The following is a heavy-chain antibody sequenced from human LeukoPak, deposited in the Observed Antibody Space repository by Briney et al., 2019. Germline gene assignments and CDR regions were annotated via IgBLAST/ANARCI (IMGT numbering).Heavy chain of an antibody. CDR1: GFTFSSYG. CDR3: AKDADSGSYYTYFDY. D-gene: IGHD3-10*01. V-gene: IGHV3-30*02. J-gene: IGHJ4*02. Sequence: GGSLRLSCAASGFTFSSYGMHWVRQAPGKGLEWVAIIWYDGSNQFYADSVKGRFTISRDNSKNTLYLQMNSLRAEDTAVYYCAKDADSGSYYTYFDYWGQGTLVTVSS. CDR2: IWYDGSNQ.